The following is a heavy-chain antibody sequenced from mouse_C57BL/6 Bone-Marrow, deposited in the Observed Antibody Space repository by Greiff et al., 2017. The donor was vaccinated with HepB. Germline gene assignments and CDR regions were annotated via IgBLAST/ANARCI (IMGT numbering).Heavy chain of an antibody. CDR3: TRDYYGNFDY. CDR2: IDPETGGT. D-gene: IGHD1-1*01. Sequence: QVQLQQSGAELVRPGASVTLSCKASGYTFTDYEMHWVKQTPVHGLEWIGAIDPETGGTAYNQKFKGKAILTADKSSSTAYMEPRSLTSEDSAVYYCTRDYYGNFDYWGQGTTLTVSS. V-gene: IGHV1-15*01. CDR1: GYTFTDYE. J-gene: IGHJ2*01.